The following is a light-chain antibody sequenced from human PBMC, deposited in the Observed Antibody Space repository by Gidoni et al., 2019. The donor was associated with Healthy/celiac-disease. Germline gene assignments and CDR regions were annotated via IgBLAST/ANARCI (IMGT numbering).Light chain of an antibody. CDR3: QQRSNWPPAT. J-gene: IGKJ2*01. V-gene: IGKV3-11*01. CDR1: QSVSSY. Sequence: EIQSTPSLAPLALSPGERATLPCRASQSVSSYLAWYQPKPGQAPRLLIYDSSNRATGIPARFSGSGSGTDFTLTISSLAPEDFAVYYCQQRSNWPPATFXQXTKLEIK. CDR2: DSS.